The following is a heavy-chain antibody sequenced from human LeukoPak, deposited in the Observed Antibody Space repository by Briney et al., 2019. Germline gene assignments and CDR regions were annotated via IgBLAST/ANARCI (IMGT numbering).Heavy chain of an antibody. CDR1: GDSISSSY. J-gene: IGHJ6*02. Sequence: PSETLSLTCTVSGDSISSSYWSWIRQPPGKGLEWIGRIYYSGSTNYNPSLKSRVTISVTKNQYSLKLSSVTAADTAVYFCARSAAGLSYGMDVWGQGTTVTVSS. V-gene: IGHV4-59*08. D-gene: IGHD6-13*01. CDR3: ARSAAGLSYGMDV. CDR2: IYYSGST.